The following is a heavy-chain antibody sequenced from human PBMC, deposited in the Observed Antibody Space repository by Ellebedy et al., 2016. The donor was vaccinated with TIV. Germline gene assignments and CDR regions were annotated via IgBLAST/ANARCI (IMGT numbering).Heavy chain of an antibody. CDR3: ARDGMIWGVCDY. CDR2: INQVGSDI. D-gene: IGHD3-10*01. CDR1: GFTFGSYW. Sequence: GGSLRLXXAASGFTFGSYWMSWVRQAPGEGLEWVANINQVGSDIYHVDSVKGRFFISRDNAKNSLYLQMNSLRAEDTAVYYCARDGMIWGVCDYWGQGTLVTVSS. V-gene: IGHV3-7*01. J-gene: IGHJ4*02.